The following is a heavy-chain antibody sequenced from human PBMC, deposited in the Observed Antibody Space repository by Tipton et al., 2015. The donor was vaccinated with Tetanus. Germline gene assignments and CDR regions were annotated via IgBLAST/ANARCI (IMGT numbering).Heavy chain of an antibody. CDR2: TNADGSST. CDR3: ARGMAEASNCGGDCYSDY. Sequence: GSLRLSCAASGFTFSSHWMHWVRQAPGKGLLWVSRTNADGSSTNYADSVKGRFTISRDNAKNTLYLQMNSLRAEDTAVYSCARGMAEASNCGGDCYSDYWGQGTLVTVSS. J-gene: IGHJ4*02. CDR1: GFTFSSHW. D-gene: IGHD2-21*02. V-gene: IGHV3-74*01.